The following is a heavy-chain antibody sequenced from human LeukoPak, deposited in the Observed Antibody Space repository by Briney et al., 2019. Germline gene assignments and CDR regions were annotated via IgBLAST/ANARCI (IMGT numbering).Heavy chain of an antibody. Sequence: RGSLLLSCAASGFTFSSYSMNWVRQAPGKGLEWVSYISSSSSTIYYADSVKGRFTISRDNAKNSLYLQMNSLRAEDTAVYYCARGVFYSSDYANCFDPWGQGTLVSVSS. CDR2: ISSSSSTI. CDR1: GFTFSSYS. D-gene: IGHD6-19*01. CDR3: ARGVFYSSDYANCFDP. J-gene: IGHJ5*02. V-gene: IGHV3-48*04.